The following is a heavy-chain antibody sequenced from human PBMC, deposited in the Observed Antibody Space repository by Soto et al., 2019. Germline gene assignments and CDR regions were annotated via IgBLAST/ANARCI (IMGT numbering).Heavy chain of an antibody. Sequence: SETLSLTCAVYGGSFSGYYWSWIRQPPGKGLEWIGEINHSGSTNYNPSLKSRVTIAVDTSKNQFSLKLSSVTAADTAVYYCARGGRFGESARLDYWGQGTLVTVSS. D-gene: IGHD3-10*01. CDR2: INHSGST. CDR1: GGSFSGYY. J-gene: IGHJ4*02. CDR3: ARGGRFGESARLDY. V-gene: IGHV4-34*01.